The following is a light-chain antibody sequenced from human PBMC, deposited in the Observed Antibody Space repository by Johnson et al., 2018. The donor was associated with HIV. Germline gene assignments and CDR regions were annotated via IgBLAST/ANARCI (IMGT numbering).Light chain of an antibody. CDR2: DNN. CDR3: GTWDSLSAGGV. CDR1: SSNIGNNY. J-gene: IGLJ1*01. V-gene: IGLV1-51*01. Sequence: QAVLTQPPSVSAAPGQKVTISCSGSSSNIGNNYVSWYQQLPGTVPKLLIYDNNKRPSGIPDRFSGSKSGTSATLGITALQTGDEAEDYCGTWDSLSAGGVFGTGTKVTVL.